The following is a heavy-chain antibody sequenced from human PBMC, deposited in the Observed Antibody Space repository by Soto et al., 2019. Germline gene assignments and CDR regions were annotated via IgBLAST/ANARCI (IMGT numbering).Heavy chain of an antibody. CDR3: AKVVNPRWTDPNHFDY. J-gene: IGHJ4*02. CDR2: ISGSGGST. Sequence: EVQLLESGGGLVQPGGSLRLSCAASGFTFSSYAMSWVRQAPGKGLEWVSAISGSGGSTYYADSVKGRFTISRDNSKNTLYLQMNSLRAEDTDVYYCAKVVNPRWTDPNHFDYWGQGTLVTVSS. V-gene: IGHV3-23*01. CDR1: GFTFSSYA. D-gene: IGHD2-8*01.